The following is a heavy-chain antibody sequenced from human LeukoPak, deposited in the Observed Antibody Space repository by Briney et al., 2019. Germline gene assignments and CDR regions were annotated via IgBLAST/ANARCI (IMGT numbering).Heavy chain of an antibody. CDR2: IYYSGST. CDR3: AREGSLAVAG. CDR1: GGSISSSSYY. J-gene: IGHJ4*02. V-gene: IGHV4-39*07. Sequence: SETLSLTGTVSGGSISSSSYYWGGIRQPPGKGLEWIGSIYYSGSTYYNPSLKSRVTISVDTSKNHFSLKLSSVTAADTAVYYCAREGSLAVAGWGQGTLVTVSS. D-gene: IGHD6-25*01.